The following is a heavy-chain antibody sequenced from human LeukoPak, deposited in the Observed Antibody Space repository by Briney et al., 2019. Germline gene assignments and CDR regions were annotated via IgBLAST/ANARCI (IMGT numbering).Heavy chain of an antibody. CDR2: ISYDGSNK. D-gene: IGHD6-13*01. Sequence: GGSLRLSCAASGFTFSSYAMHWVRQAPGKGLEWVAVISYDGSNKYYADSVKGRFTISRDNSKNTLYLQMSSLRAEDTAVYYCVKDRVSISSSGYFDYWGQGTLVTVSS. CDR1: GFTFSSYA. J-gene: IGHJ4*02. V-gene: IGHV3-30*14. CDR3: VKDRVSISSSGYFDY.